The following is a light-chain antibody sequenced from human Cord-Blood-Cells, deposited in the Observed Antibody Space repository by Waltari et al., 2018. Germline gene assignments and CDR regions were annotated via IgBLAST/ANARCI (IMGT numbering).Light chain of an antibody. CDR1: QSISSY. V-gene: IGKV1-39*01. Sequence: DIQMTQSPSSLSASVGDRVTITCRASQSISSYLNGYQQKPGKAPKLLIYAASSLQSGVPSRLSGSGSGTEFTLTISSLQPEDVATYYCQQSYSTPSITFGQGTRLEIK. CDR3: QQSYSTPSIT. CDR2: AAS. J-gene: IGKJ5*01.